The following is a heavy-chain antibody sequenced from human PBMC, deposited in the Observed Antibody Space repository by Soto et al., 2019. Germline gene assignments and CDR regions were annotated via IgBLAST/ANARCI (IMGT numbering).Heavy chain of an antibody. D-gene: IGHD1-26*01. V-gene: IGHV4-39*01. J-gene: IGHJ5*01. CDR1: GGSIISGSHY. CDR3: ARYTTSYVRLDS. CDR2: MFYSGTT. Sequence: QLQLQESGPGLVKPSETLSLTCTVSGGSIISGSHYWGWVRQTPGKGLEWIGNMFYSGTTYYNPSLQSRITIFLDTSKNQFSLKLSSVTAADTAVYYCARYTTSYVRLDSWGQGTLVTVSS.